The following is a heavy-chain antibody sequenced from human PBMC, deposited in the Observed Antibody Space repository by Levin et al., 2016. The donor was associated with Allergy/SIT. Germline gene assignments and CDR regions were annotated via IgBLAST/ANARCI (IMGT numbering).Heavy chain of an antibody. CDR1: GGSFSGYY. CDR2: INHSGST. V-gene: IGHV4-34*01. CDR3: ARGRPTPDYDYVWGSYRYRGYYFDY. J-gene: IGHJ4*02. Sequence: SETLSLTCAVYGGSFSGYYWSWIRQPPGKGLEWIGEINHSGSTNYNPSLKSRVTISVDTSKNQFSLKLSSVTAADTAVYYCARGRPTPDYDYVWGSYRYRGYYFDYWGQGTLVTVSS. D-gene: IGHD3-16*02.